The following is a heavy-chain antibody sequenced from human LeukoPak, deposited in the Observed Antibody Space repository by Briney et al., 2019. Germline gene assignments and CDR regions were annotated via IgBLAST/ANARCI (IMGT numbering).Heavy chain of an antibody. Sequence: SETLSLTCTVSGGSISSYYWSWIRQPAGKGLEWIGCIYTSGNNKYNPSLKTRVNMTVDAYDRHFSVEMRSVTAADTAVYSCARANYDGSDYWGQGTLVTVSS. CDR3: ARANYDGSDY. D-gene: IGHD3-22*01. CDR1: GGSISSYY. V-gene: IGHV4-4*07. CDR2: IYTSGNN. J-gene: IGHJ4*02.